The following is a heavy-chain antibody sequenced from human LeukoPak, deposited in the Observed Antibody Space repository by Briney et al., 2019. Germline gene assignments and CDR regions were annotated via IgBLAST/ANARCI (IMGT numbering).Heavy chain of an antibody. V-gene: IGHV3-23*01. CDR3: AKDFDSRALNWFDP. J-gene: IGHJ5*02. CDR2: ISGSGGRT. Sequence: GGSLRLSCAASGFTFSNAWMSWVRQAPGKGLEWVSAISGSGGRTYYADSVKGRFTISRDNSKNTLYLQMNSLRAEDTAVYYCAKDFDSRALNWFDPWGQGTLVTVSS. CDR1: GFTFSNAW. D-gene: IGHD3-22*01.